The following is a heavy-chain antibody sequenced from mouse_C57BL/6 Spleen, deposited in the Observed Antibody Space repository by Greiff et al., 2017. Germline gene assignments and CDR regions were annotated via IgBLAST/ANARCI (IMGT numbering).Heavy chain of an antibody. CDR1: GFTFSDYY. Sequence: EVKLVESGGGLVQPGGSLKLSCAASGFTFSDYYMYWVRQTPEQRLEWVAYISTGGGSTYYPDTVKGRFTISRDKAKNTLYMQMSRLKSEDTAMYYCASVYIKGYYAMDYWGQGTSVTVSS. J-gene: IGHJ4*01. CDR2: ISTGGGST. V-gene: IGHV5-12*01. D-gene: IGHD2-5*01. CDR3: ASVYIKGYYAMDY.